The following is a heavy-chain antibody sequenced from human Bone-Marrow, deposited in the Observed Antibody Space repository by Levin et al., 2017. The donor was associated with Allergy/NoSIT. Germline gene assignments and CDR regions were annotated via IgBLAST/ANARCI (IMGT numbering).Heavy chain of an antibody. CDR3: VKARRWPSMDV. Sequence: RPSETLSLTCTVSDGSISSYYCNWIRQFPGKGLEWIGYIFYGGSTSYNPSLKSRVTMSLDTAKNQFSLNLRSVTAADTAVYYCVKARRWPSMDVWGQGTTVTVSS. CDR1: DGSISSYY. CDR2: IFYGGST. D-gene: IGHD2-2*01. V-gene: IGHV4-59*01. J-gene: IGHJ6*02.